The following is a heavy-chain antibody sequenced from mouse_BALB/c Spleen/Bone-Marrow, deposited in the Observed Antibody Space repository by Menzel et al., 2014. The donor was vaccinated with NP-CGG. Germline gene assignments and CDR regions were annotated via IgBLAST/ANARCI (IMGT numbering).Heavy chain of an antibody. V-gene: IGHV1S81*02. Sequence: QVQLQHSGAELVKPGASVKLSCKASGYTFTSYWMHWVKQRPGQGIEWIGEINPSNGRTNYNEKFKSKATLTVDKSSSTAYMQLSSLTSEDSAVYYCARGYFAYWGQGTLVTVSA. CDR2: INPSNGRT. CDR3: ARGYFAY. D-gene: IGHD2-14*01. J-gene: IGHJ3*01. CDR1: GYTFTSYW.